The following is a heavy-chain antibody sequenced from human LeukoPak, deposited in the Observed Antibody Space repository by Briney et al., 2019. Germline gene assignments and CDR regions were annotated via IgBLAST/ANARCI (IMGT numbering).Heavy chain of an antibody. Sequence: GGSLRLSCAASGFTVSSNYMSWVRQAPGKGLEWVSVIYSGGSTYYADSVKGRFTISRDNSKNTLYLQMNSLRAGDTAVYYCARYTMVRGVFDYWGQGTLVTVSS. J-gene: IGHJ4*02. CDR1: GFTVSSNY. CDR3: ARYTMVRGVFDY. CDR2: IYSGGST. V-gene: IGHV3-53*01. D-gene: IGHD3-10*01.